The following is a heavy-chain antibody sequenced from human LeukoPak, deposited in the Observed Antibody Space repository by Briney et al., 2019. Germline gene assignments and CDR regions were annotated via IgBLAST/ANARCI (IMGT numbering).Heavy chain of an antibody. V-gene: IGHV1-18*01. CDR3: ARANTLFDAFDI. J-gene: IGHJ3*02. CDR2: ISAYNGNT. Sequence: ASVKVSCKASGYTFSSYGISWVRQAPGQGLEWMGWISAYNGNTNYVQKLQGRVTMTTDTSTSTAYMELRSLRSDDTAVYYCARANTLFDAFDIWGQGTMVTVSS. D-gene: IGHD2-2*02. CDR1: GYTFSSYG.